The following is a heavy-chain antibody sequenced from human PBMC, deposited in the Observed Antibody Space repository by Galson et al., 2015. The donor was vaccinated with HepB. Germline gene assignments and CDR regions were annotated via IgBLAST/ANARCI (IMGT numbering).Heavy chain of an antibody. CDR2: ISSSSSYI. V-gene: IGHV3-21*01. Sequence: SLRLSCAASGFTFSSYSMNWVRQAPGKGLEWVSSISSSSSYIYYADSVKGRFTISRDNAKNSLYLQMNSLRAEDTAVYYCARDLYNWNSFDYWGQGTLFTVSS. CDR3: ARDLYNWNSFDY. D-gene: IGHD1-20*01. J-gene: IGHJ4*02. CDR1: GFTFSSYS.